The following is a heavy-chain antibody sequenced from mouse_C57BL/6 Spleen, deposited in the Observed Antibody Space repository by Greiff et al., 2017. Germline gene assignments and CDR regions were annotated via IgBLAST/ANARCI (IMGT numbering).Heavy chain of an antibody. Sequence: QVQLKQSGPGLVQPSQCLSLTCTVSGFSLTSYGVHWVRQSPGKGLEWLGVLWRGGSTDDNAAFMSRLSITNDNSKSQVFFRMSSLQAYDTAKYSCTNTGATDYFDYWGQGTTLTVSS. J-gene: IGHJ2*01. CDR3: TNTGATDYFDY. CDR1: GFSLTSYG. V-gene: IGHV2-5*01. CDR2: LWRGGST. D-gene: IGHD1-1*01.